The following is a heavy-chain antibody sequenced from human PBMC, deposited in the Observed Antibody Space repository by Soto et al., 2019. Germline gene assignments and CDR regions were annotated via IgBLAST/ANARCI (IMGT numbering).Heavy chain of an antibody. Sequence: SETLSLTCTVSGGSISSSSYYWGWIRQPPGKGLEWIGSIYYSGSTYYNPSLKSRVTISVDTSKNQFSLKLSSVTAADTAVYYCAIEVTYYDFWSLWGQGTLVTVSS. V-gene: IGHV4-39*01. CDR3: AIEVTYYDFWSL. D-gene: IGHD3-3*01. J-gene: IGHJ4*02. CDR2: IYYSGST. CDR1: GGSISSSSYY.